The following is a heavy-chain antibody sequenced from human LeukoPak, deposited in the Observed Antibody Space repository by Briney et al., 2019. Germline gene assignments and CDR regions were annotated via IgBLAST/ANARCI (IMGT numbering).Heavy chain of an antibody. Sequence: SETLSLTCAVSGGSISSGGYSWSWIRQPPGKGLEWIGYIYHSGSTYYNPSLKSRVTISVDTSKNQFSLKLSSVTAADTAVYYCARASPSHILTGRGTNWFDPWGQGTLVTVSS. CDR1: GGSISSGGYS. J-gene: IGHJ5*02. V-gene: IGHV4-30-2*01. D-gene: IGHD3-9*01. CDR3: ARASPSHILTGRGTNWFDP. CDR2: IYHSGST.